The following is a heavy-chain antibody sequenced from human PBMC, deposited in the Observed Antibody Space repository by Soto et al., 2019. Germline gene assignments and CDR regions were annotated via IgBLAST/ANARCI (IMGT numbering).Heavy chain of an antibody. CDR3: ARDIVVVPAAIHYYYGMDV. Sequence: ASVKVSCKASGYTFTGYYMHWVRQAPGQGLEWMGWINPNSGGTNYAQKFQGRVTMTRDTSISTAYMELSRLRSDDTAVYYCARDIVVVPAAIHYYYGMDVWGQGTTVTVSS. V-gene: IGHV1-2*02. CDR1: GYTFTGYY. J-gene: IGHJ6*02. D-gene: IGHD2-2*02. CDR2: INPNSGGT.